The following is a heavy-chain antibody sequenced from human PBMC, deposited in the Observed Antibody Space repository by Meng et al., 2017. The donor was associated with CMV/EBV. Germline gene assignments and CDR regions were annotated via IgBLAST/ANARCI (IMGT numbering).Heavy chain of an antibody. V-gene: IGHV3-7*01. CDR2: IKQDGSGK. D-gene: IGHD2-2*02. J-gene: IGHJ4*02. CDR1: GFTFSSYW. CDR3: AGGLRRGVVPAALLSDY. Sequence: LSLTCAASGFTFSSYWMSWVRQAPGKGLEWVANIKQDGSGKYYVDSVKGRFTISRDNAKNSLYLQMNSLRAEDTAVYYCAGGLRRGVVPAALLSDYWGQGTLVTVSS.